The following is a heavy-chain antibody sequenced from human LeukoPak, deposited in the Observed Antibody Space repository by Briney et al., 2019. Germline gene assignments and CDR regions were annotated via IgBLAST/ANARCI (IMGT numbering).Heavy chain of an antibody. CDR3: ARDGVGFDY. D-gene: IGHD2-8*01. CDR2: INVYNGDS. Sequence: ASVKVSCKASGGTFSSYAISWVRQAPGQGLEWLGWINVYNGDSKYAQKLQGRVSMTTDTSANIVYMELKSLRSDDTAVYYCARDGVGFDYWGQGTLVIVSS. J-gene: IGHJ4*02. CDR1: GGTFSSYA. V-gene: IGHV1-18*01.